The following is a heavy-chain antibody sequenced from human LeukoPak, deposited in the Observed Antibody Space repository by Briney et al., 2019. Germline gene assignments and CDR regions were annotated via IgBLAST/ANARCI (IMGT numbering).Heavy chain of an antibody. J-gene: IGHJ4*02. Sequence: GGSLRLSCAASGFTFSSYGIHWVRQAPGKGLEWVAFVWYDGSEKYYADSVKGRFTISRDNSKNTLYLQMNSLRAEDTAIYYCARDRGDPDYYFDQWGQGTLVTVSS. CDR3: ARDRGDPDYYFDQ. CDR2: VWYDGSEK. D-gene: IGHD7-27*01. CDR1: GFTFSSYG. V-gene: IGHV3-33*01.